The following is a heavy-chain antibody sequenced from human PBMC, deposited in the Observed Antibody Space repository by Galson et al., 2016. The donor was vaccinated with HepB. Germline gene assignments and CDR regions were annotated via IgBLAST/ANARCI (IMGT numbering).Heavy chain of an antibody. CDR1: GFTFSAYW. Sequence: SLRLSCAASGFTFSAYWMTWVCQAPGKGLEWVANVKRDGNETHYVDSVKGRFTISRDNTKNSLYLQMNSLRVEGTAVYYCARDMARLYDVVTGRVNYGLDVWGQGTTVTVSS. CDR2: VKRDGNET. J-gene: IGHJ6*02. CDR3: ARDMARLYDVVTGRVNYGLDV. V-gene: IGHV3-7*01. D-gene: IGHD3-9*01.